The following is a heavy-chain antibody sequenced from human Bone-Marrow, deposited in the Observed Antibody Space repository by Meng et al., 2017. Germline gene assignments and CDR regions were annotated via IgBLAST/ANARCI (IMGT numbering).Heavy chain of an antibody. Sequence: SGPTLAKPNQTLTLTCPFLGVSHSTSGMCVSWIRQPPGMPLEWLALIDWDDDKYYSTSLKTRLTISKATSKNQVVLTMTSMDPVDTATYYCARTSKGAVADGPFDPWGQGTLVTVSS. CDR1: GVSHSTSGMC. D-gene: IGHD6-19*01. V-gene: IGHV2-70*01. CDR2: IDWDDDK. CDR3: ARTSKGAVADGPFDP. J-gene: IGHJ5*01.